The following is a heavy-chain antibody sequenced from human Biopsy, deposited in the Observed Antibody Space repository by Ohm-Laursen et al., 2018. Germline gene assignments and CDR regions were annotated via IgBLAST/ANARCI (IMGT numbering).Heavy chain of an antibody. J-gene: IGHJ3*02. Sequence: SLRLSCSASGFGFYAMHWVRQPPGKGLEWLAVASFDGSNKFYAESVRGRFTISRDRSRDTLYLQMNRLTNEDTALYYCAKDGGQWLGGAFDIWGHGTMVIVAS. CDR3: AKDGGQWLGGAFDI. CDR1: GFGFYA. CDR2: ASFDGSNK. D-gene: IGHD6-19*01. V-gene: IGHV3-30*18.